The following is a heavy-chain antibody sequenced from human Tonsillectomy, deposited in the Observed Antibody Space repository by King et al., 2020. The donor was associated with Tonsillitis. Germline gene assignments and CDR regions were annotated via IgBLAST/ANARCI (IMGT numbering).Heavy chain of an antibody. CDR1: GYSFTTYW. Sequence: VQLVQSGAEVKKPGESLKISCKGSGYSFTTYWIGWVRQMPGKGLEWMGIIYPGDSETTYSPSFQGQVTISAGKSISTAYLQWSSLKASDTAMYYCARHGDGYYYGSGSSPSDYWGQGTLVTVSS. V-gene: IGHV5-51*01. CDR3: ARHGDGYYYGSGSSPSDY. CDR2: IYPGDSET. D-gene: IGHD3-10*01. J-gene: IGHJ4*02.